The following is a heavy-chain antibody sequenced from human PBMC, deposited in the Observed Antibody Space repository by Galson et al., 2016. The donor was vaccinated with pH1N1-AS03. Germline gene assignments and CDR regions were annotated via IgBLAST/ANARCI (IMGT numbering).Heavy chain of an antibody. CDR1: GFSLTTDKMC. J-gene: IGHJ6*02. CDR3: ARSPGGYFYSLGMDV. D-gene: IGHD2-21*02. V-gene: IGHV2-70*11. Sequence: PALVKPTQTLTLTCTFSGFSLTTDKMCVTWIRQPPGKALEWLARIDWDDDEYYSRSLRTRLTISKDTSKNQVVLTMTNMDPADTGTSFRARSPGGYFYSLGMDVWGQGTTLTVS. CDR2: IDWDDDE.